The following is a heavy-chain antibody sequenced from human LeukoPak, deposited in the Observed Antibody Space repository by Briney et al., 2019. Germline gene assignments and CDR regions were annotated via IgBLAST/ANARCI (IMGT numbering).Heavy chain of an antibody. CDR1: GFTFRNYV. V-gene: IGHV3-30*18. CDR3: AKDIYYYDSSGPTFDY. Sequence: HSGRSLRLSCAASGFTFRNYVIHWVRQAPGKGLEWVAVTSSDLNVKLYADSVKGRFTISRDNAKNSLYLQMNSLRAEDTALYYCAKDIYYYDSSGPTFDYWGQGTLVTVSS. D-gene: IGHD3-22*01. J-gene: IGHJ4*02. CDR2: TSSDLNVK.